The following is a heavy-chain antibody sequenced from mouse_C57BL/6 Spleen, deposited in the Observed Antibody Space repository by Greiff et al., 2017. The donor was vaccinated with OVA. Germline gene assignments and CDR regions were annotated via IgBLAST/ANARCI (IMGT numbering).Heavy chain of an antibody. CDR1: GFSLTSYG. V-gene: IGHV2-2*01. Sequence: VQGVESGPGLVQPSQSLSITCTVSGFSLTSYGVHWVHQSPGKGLEWLGVIWSGGSTDYNAAFISRLSISKDNSKSQVFVKMNSLQADDTAIYYCAMIYYYGSSYSAMDYWGQGTSVTVSS. J-gene: IGHJ4*01. D-gene: IGHD1-1*01. CDR2: IWSGGST. CDR3: AMIYYYGSSYSAMDY.